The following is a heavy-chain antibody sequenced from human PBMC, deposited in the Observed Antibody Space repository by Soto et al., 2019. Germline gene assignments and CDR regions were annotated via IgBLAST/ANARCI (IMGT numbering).Heavy chain of an antibody. CDR1: GFTFSGSA. CDR3: TRHPWWEDYYYYGMDV. V-gene: IGHV3-73*01. J-gene: IGHJ6*02. CDR2: IRSKANSYAT. Sequence: PGGSLRLSCAASGFTFSGSAMHWVRQASGKGLEWVGRIRSKANSYATAYAASVKGRFTISRDDSKNTAYLQMNSLKTEDTAVYYCTRHPWWEDYYYYGMDVWGQGTTVTVSS. D-gene: IGHD1-26*01.